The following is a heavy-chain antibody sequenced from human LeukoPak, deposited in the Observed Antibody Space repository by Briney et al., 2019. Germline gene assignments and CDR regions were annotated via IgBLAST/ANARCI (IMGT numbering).Heavy chain of an antibody. V-gene: IGHV3-23*01. D-gene: IGHD5-12*01. CDR1: GFTFSSYA. CDR3: AKDHVATIYLFDY. Sequence: PGGSLRLSCAASGFTFSSYAMSWVRQAPGKGLEWVSAISGSGGSTYHADSVKGRFTISRDNSKNTLYLQMNSLRAEDTAVYYCAKDHVATIYLFDYWGQGTLVTVSS. CDR2: ISGSGGST. J-gene: IGHJ4*02.